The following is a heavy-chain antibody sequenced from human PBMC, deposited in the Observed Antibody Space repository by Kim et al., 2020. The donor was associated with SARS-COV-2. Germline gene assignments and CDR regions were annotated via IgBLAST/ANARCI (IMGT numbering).Heavy chain of an antibody. V-gene: IGHV4-39*01. J-gene: IGHJ4*02. CDR3: ARRLQYYYDSSGSPFDY. CDR1: GGSISSSSYY. Sequence: SETLSLTCTVSGGSISSSSYYWGWIRQPPGKGLEWIGSIYYSGSTYYNPSLKSRVTISVDTTKNQFSLKLSSVTAADTAVYYCARRLQYYYDSSGSPFDYWGQGTLVTFSS. CDR2: IYYSGST. D-gene: IGHD3-22*01.